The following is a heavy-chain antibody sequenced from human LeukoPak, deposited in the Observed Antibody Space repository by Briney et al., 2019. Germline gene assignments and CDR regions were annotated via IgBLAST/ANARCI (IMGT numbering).Heavy chain of an antibody. Sequence: SETLSLTCTVSGGSISSYYWSWIRQPAGKGLEWIGRIYTSGSTNYNPSLKSRVTMSVDTSKNQFSLKLSSVTAADTAVYYCARDCTGGDCYPTYGMDVWGQGTTVTVSS. J-gene: IGHJ6*02. CDR1: GGSISSYY. V-gene: IGHV4-4*07. CDR2: IYTSGST. CDR3: ARDCTGGDCYPTYGMDV. D-gene: IGHD2-8*02.